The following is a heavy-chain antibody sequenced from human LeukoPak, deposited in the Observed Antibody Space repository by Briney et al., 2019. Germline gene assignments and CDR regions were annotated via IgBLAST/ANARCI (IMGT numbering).Heavy chain of an antibody. Sequence: PSETLSLTCTVSSGSISSSSYYWGWIRQPPGKGLEWIGSIYYTGSTYYNPSLKSRVTISVDTSKNQFSLKLSSVTAADTAVYYCARRNDFWSGYYTGNFDLWGRGTLVIVSS. J-gene: IGHJ2*01. CDR2: IYYTGST. CDR1: SGSISSSSYY. CDR3: ARRNDFWSGYYTGNFDL. D-gene: IGHD3-3*01. V-gene: IGHV4-39*01.